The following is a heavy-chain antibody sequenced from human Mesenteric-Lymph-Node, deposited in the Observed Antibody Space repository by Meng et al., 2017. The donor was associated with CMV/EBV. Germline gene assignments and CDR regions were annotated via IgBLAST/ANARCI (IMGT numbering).Heavy chain of an antibody. V-gene: IGHV3-21*01. CDR2: ISSSSSYI. J-gene: IGHJ5*02. D-gene: IGHD6-19*01. Sequence: GESLKISCAASGFTFSSYSMNWVRQAPGKGLEWVSSISSSSSYIYYADSVKGRFTISRDNAKNSLYLQVNNLRAEDTAVYYCARDSQGLGPWGQGTLVTVSS. CDR1: GFTFSSYS. CDR3: ARDSQGLGP.